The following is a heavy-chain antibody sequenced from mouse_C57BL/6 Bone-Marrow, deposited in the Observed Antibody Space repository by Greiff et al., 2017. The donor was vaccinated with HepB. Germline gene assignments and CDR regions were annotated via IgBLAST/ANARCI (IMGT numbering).Heavy chain of an antibody. D-gene: IGHD1-1*01. CDR2: IFPGSGST. V-gene: IGHV1-75*01. Sequence: SGPELVKPGASVKISCKASGYTFTDYYINWVKQRPGQGLEWIGWIFPGSGSTYYNEKFKGKATLTVDKSSSTAYMLLSSLTSEDSAVYFCARSDYYGSSYNFDYWGQGTTLTVSS. CDR1: GYTFTDYY. J-gene: IGHJ2*01. CDR3: ARSDYYGSSYNFDY.